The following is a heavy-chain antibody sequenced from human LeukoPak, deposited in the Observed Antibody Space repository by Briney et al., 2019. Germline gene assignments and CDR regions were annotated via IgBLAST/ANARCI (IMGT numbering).Heavy chain of an antibody. CDR1: GYSFTSYW. D-gene: IGHD6-19*01. V-gene: IGHV5-10-1*01. CDR2: IDPSDAYT. Sequence: GESLRISCKGSGYSFTSYWISWVRQMPGKGLEWMGRIDPSDAYTNYSPSFQGHVTISADKSISTAYLHWSSLKASDTAMYYCARRDRSGWSFDYWGQGTLVTVSS. CDR3: ARRDRSGWSFDY. J-gene: IGHJ4*02.